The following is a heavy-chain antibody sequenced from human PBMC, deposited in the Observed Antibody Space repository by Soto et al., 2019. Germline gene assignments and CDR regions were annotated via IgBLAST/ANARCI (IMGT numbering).Heavy chain of an antibody. J-gene: IGHJ4*02. CDR3: ASYRPKGGRTAGFEY. CDR1: GYTFTGYY. CDR2: INPNSGGP. Sequence: ASVRVSCKASGYTFTGYYIHWVRQAPGQGLEWMGWINPNSGGPKYPQKFQGRVTMTRAKSISTVYMSLTGLKSDDTAVYFCASYRPKGGRTAGFEYWGQGTLVNVSS. V-gene: IGHV1-2*02. D-gene: IGHD3-16*02.